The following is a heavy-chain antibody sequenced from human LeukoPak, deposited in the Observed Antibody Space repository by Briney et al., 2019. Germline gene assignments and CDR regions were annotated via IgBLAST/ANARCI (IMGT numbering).Heavy chain of an antibody. CDR2: ITGSSRAI. J-gene: IGHJ4*02. V-gene: IGHV3-48*04. CDR3: ARVKRITMIVVVITGPPDY. Sequence: PGGSLRLSCAASGFNFTSYSMNWVRQAPGKGLEWISFITGSSRAIYYADSVKGRFTISRDNAKNSLYLQMNSLRAEDTAVYYCARVKRITMIVVVITGPPDYWGQGTLVTVSS. D-gene: IGHD3-22*01. CDR1: GFNFTSYS.